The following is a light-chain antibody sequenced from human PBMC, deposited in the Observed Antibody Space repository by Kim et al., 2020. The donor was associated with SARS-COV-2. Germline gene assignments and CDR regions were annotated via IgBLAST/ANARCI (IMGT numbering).Light chain of an antibody. CDR3: SSYAGSNKVV. CDR2: EVT. V-gene: IGLV2-8*01. J-gene: IGLJ2*01. Sequence: GQSVTISCAGTSSDVGAYNYVSWYQQHPGKAPKVMIYEVTKRPSGVPDRFSGSKSGDTASLTVSGLQAEDEADYYCSSYAGSNKVVFGGGTQLTVL. CDR1: SSDVGAYNY.